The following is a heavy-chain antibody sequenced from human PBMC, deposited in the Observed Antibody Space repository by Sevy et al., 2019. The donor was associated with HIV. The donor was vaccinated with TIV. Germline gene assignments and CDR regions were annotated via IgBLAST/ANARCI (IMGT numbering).Heavy chain of an antibody. J-gene: IGHJ4*02. CDR1: GFTFSSYW. CDR3: AREYTRWRPYYFDY. V-gene: IGHV3-7*01. Sequence: GGSLRLSCAASGFTFSSYWMSCVRQAPGKGLEWVANIKQDGSEKYYVDSVKGRFTITRDNAKNSLYLQMNSLSAEDTAVYYCAREYTRWRPYYFDYWGQGTLVTVSS. CDR2: IKQDGSEK. D-gene: IGHD4-17*01.